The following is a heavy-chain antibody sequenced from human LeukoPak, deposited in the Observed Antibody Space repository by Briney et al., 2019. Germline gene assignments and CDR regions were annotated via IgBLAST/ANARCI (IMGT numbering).Heavy chain of an antibody. CDR3: ARDLISGPATHDS. Sequence: GSLRLSCAASGFTVTNNDMNWVRQAPGKGLGWVAVINRGGRTYFADSVKGRFPVSKDNPKTTLSLQMNRLRVEDTALYYCARDLISGPATHDSWGQGALVTVSS. CDR2: INRGGRT. V-gene: IGHV3-66*01. CDR1: GFTVTNND. D-gene: IGHD2-15*01. J-gene: IGHJ4*02.